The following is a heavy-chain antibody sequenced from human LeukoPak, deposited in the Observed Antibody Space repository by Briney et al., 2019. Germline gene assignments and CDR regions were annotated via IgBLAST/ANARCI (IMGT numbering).Heavy chain of an antibody. CDR2: IYYSGST. V-gene: IGHV4-59*12. J-gene: IGHJ1*01. D-gene: IGHD3-3*01. CDR1: GGSISSYY. Sequence: SETLSLTCTVSGGSISSYYWSWIRQPPGKGLEWIGYIYYSGSTNYNPSLKSRVTMSVDTSKNQFSLKLSSVTAADTAVYYCARAASIFGVVSEYFQHWGQGTLVTVSS. CDR3: ARAASIFGVVSEYFQH.